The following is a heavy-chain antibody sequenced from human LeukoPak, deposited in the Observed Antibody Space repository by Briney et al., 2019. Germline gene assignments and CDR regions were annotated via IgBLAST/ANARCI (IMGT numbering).Heavy chain of an antibody. J-gene: IGHJ6*02. CDR2: TSSSSSTI. CDR3: ARLRYYGMDV. Sequence: GGSLRLSWAAAGFTFSGYDMSGVRQAPGKGLEWGSYTSSSSSTIYYADSVKSRFTICRDNAKNSLYMEMNSLRAEDTAVYYCARLRYYGMDVWGQGTTVTVSS. V-gene: IGHV3-48*04. CDR1: GFTFSGYD.